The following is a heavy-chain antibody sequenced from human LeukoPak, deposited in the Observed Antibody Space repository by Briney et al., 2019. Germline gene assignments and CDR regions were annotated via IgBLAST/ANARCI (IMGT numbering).Heavy chain of an antibody. CDR2: VSGSGSTV. CDR1: GFTFSDHI. J-gene: IGHJ4*02. V-gene: IGHV3-48*02. D-gene: IGHD6-19*01. CDR3: ARDRGSSGWYGSLDY. Sequence: GGSLGLSCAASGFTFSDHIMNWVRQLPGKRLEWVAYVSGSGSTVYYADSVKGRFTISRDNAKNSLYLQMNSLRDEDTAVYYCARDRGSSGWYGSLDYWGQGTLVTVSS.